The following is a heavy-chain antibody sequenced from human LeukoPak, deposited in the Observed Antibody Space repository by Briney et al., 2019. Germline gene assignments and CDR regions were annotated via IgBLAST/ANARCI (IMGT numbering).Heavy chain of an antibody. J-gene: IGHJ4*02. CDR1: GFAFSSLY. V-gene: IGHV3-74*01. CDR3: ARAITLSRSPAY. D-gene: IGHD1-14*01. Sequence: GGSLRLSCAASGFAFSSLYMHWVRQAPGKGLVWVSRINIDGSSTTYADSVKGRFTISRDNTKNTLYLQMNSLRAEDTAVYYCARAITLSRSPAYWRQGTLVTVSS. CDR2: INIDGSST.